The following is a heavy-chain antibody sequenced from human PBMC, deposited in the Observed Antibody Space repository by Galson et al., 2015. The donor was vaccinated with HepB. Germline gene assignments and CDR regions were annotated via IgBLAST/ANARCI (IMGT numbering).Heavy chain of an antibody. V-gene: IGHV3-15*01. D-gene: IGHD2-8*02. CDR2: IKSKTDGGTA. CDR1: GLRFNTTW. Sequence: SLRLSCAASGLRFNTTWMSWVRQTPGKGLEWIGRIKSKTDGGTADYAAPVKGRFTIERDDASNTLYLHMNRLKTDDTGVYYCTTDVFFSTFWSWFDPWGQGTLVTVSS. J-gene: IGHJ5*02. CDR3: TTDVFFSTFWSWFDP.